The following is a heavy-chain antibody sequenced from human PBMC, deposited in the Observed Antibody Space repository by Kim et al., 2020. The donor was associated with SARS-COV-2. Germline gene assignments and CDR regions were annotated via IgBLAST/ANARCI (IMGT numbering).Heavy chain of an antibody. D-gene: IGHD1-26*01. Sequence: SPSLKGKVTTSADKSISTAYLQWSSLKASDTAMYYCARRGVGANYYGMDVWGQGTTVTVSS. J-gene: IGHJ6*02. V-gene: IGHV5-51*01. CDR3: ARRGVGANYYGMDV.